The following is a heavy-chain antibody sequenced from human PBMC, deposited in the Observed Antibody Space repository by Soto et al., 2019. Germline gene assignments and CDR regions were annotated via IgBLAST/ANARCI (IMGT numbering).Heavy chain of an antibody. D-gene: IGHD1-26*01. CDR3: AKDLRAWGFDY. V-gene: IGHV3-30*18. Sequence: QVQLVESGGGVVQPGRSLRLSCAASGFTFSSYGMHWVRQAPGKGLEWVAVISYDGSNKYYADSVKCRFTISRDNSKNTLYLQMNSLRAEDTAVYYCAKDLRAWGFDYWGQGTLVTVSS. CDR2: ISYDGSNK. J-gene: IGHJ4*02. CDR1: GFTFSSYG.